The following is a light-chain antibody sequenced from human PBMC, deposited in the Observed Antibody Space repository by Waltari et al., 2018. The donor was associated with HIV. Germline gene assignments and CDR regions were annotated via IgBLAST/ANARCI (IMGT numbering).Light chain of an antibody. CDR3: SSYAGNVVV. V-gene: IGLV2-8*01. J-gene: IGLJ2*01. CDR1: SSDVGGYDY. Sequence: QSALTQPPSASVSLGQSVTISCTGTSSDVGGYDYVSWYQQQPGKAPKLVIYEVTKRPSGVPDRFSGSKSGNTASLNISGLQAEDEADYYCSSYAGNVVVFGGGTNLTVL. CDR2: EVT.